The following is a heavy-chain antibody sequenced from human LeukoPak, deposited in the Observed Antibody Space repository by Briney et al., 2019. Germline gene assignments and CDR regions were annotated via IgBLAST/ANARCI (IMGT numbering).Heavy chain of an antibody. D-gene: IGHD1-26*01. J-gene: IGHJ6*02. CDR2: IVVGSGNT. Sequence: ASVKVSCKASGFTFTSSAVQWVRQARGQRLEWMGWIVVGSGNTNYAQKFQERVTITRDMSTSTAYMELSSLRSEDTAVYYCAAGTQWELNYYYYGMDVWGQGTTVTVSS. V-gene: IGHV1-58*01. CDR1: GFTFTSSA. CDR3: AAGTQWELNYYYYGMDV.